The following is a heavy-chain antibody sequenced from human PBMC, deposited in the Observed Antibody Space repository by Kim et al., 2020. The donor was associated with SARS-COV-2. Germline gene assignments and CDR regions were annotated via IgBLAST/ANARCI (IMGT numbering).Heavy chain of an antibody. D-gene: IGHD3-3*01. V-gene: IGHV4-34*01. Sequence: SETLSLTCAVYGGSFSGYYWSWIRQPPGKGLEWIGEINHSGSTNYNPSLKSRVTISVDTSKNQFSLKLSSVTAADTAVYYCARGLFYYDFWSGYHIGGNWFDPWGQGTLVTVSS. CDR3: ARGLFYYDFWSGYHIGGNWFDP. CDR2: INHSGST. CDR1: GGSFSGYY. J-gene: IGHJ5*02.